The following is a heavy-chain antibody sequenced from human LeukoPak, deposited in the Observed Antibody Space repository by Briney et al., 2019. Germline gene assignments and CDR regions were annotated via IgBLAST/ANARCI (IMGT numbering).Heavy chain of an antibody. CDR2: IYYSGST. CDR3: ASENSSSFINFDY. D-gene: IGHD6-6*01. CDR1: GGSISSSSYY. V-gene: IGHV4-39*01. J-gene: IGHJ4*02. Sequence: SETLSLXCTVSGGSISSSSYYWGWNRQPPGKGLEWIGSIYYSGSTYYNPSLKSRVTISVDTSKNQFSLKLSSVTAADTAVYYCASENSSSFINFDYWGQGTLVTVSS.